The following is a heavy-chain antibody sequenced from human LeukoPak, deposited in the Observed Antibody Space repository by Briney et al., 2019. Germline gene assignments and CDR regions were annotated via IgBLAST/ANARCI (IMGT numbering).Heavy chain of an antibody. D-gene: IGHD3-22*01. CDR2: ISGSGGST. CDR3: AKLESNPNMYYDSSGYYEGYFDL. V-gene: IGHV3-23*01. J-gene: IGHJ2*01. Sequence: GGSLRLSCAASGFTFSSYAMSWVRQAPGKGLEWVSAISGSGGSTYYADSAKGRFTISRDNSKNTLYLQMNSLRAEDTAVYYCAKLESNPNMYYDSSGYYEGYFDLWGRGTLVTVSS. CDR1: GFTFSSYA.